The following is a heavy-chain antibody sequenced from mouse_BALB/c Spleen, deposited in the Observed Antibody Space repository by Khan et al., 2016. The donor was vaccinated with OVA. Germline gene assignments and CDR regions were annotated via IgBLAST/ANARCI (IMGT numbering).Heavy chain of an antibody. D-gene: IGHD2-4*01. CDR3: TRKYYYDYDPFPY. J-gene: IGHJ3*01. V-gene: IGHV3-2*02. CDR1: GYSITSEYA. CDR2: INYSGNT. Sequence: VQLQESGPGLVKPSQSLSLTCTVTGYSITSEYAWNWIRHFPGNKLEWMGYINYSGNTRYNPSLKSRISITRDTSKNQFFLQLNSVTTEDTATYYCTRKYYYDYDPFPYWGQGTLVTVSA.